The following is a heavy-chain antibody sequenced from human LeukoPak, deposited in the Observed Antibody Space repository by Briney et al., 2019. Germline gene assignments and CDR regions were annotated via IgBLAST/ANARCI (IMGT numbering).Heavy chain of an antibody. Sequence: PGGSLRLSCAASGFTFSSYGMHWVRQAPGKGLEWVAVISYDGSNKYYADSVKGRFTISRDNSKNTLYLQMNSLRAEDTAVYYCASPYSSGWYAGDYWGQGTLVTVSS. CDR1: GFTFSSYG. CDR2: ISYDGSNK. V-gene: IGHV3-30*03. CDR3: ASPYSSGWYAGDY. J-gene: IGHJ4*02. D-gene: IGHD6-19*01.